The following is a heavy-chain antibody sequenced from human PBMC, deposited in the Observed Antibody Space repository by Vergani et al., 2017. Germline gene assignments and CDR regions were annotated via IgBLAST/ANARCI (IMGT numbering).Heavy chain of an antibody. CDR3: ATYSSSWNSYYCYGMDV. J-gene: IGHJ6*02. Sequence: QVQLVQSGAEVKKPGASVKVSCKASGYTFTGYYMHWVRQAPGQGLEWMGWINPNSGGTNYAQKFQGRVTMTRDTSISTAYMELSRLRSDDTAVYYCATYSSSWNSYYCYGMDVWGQGTTVTVSS. V-gene: IGHV1-2*02. D-gene: IGHD6-13*01. CDR2: INPNSGGT. CDR1: GYTFTGYY.